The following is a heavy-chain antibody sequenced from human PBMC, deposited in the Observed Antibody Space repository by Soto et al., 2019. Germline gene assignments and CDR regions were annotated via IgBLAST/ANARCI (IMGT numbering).Heavy chain of an antibody. CDR1: GFTFSSYG. CDR2: IWYDGSNK. V-gene: IGHV3-33*01. J-gene: IGHJ4*02. Sequence: PLGSLRLSCAASGFTFSSYGMHWVRQAPGKGLEWVAVIWYDGSNKYYADSVKGRFTISRDNSKNTLYLQMNSLRAEDTAVYYCARGGLLYDSSGEHGDYWGQGTLVTVSS. CDR3: ARGGLLYDSSGEHGDY. D-gene: IGHD3-22*01.